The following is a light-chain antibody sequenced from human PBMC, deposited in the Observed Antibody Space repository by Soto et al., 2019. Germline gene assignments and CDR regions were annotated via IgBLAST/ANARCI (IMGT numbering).Light chain of an antibody. Sequence: DIVLTQSPATLSVSPGDRATLSCRASQSIDTDLAWYQQKPGQAPRLLIYDAFNRAIGIPGRFSGSGSGTDFTLTISSLDPEDFAVYYCPQRNQWPRTFGQGTKVEI. V-gene: IGKV3-11*01. J-gene: IGKJ1*01. CDR1: QSIDTD. CDR3: PQRNQWPRT. CDR2: DAF.